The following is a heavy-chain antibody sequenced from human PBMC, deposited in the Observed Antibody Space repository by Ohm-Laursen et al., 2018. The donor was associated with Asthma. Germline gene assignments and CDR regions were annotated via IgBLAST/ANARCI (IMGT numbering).Heavy chain of an antibody. Sequence: SLRLSCSASGFTFSSYAMSWVRQAPGKGLEWVSAISSSGGSTYYADSVKGRFTISRDNSKNTLYLQMNSLRAEDTAVYYCAKDAAAGIFYFDYWGQGTLVTVSS. CDR1: GFTFSSYA. V-gene: IGHV3-23*01. D-gene: IGHD6-13*01. J-gene: IGHJ4*02. CDR2: ISSSGGST. CDR3: AKDAAAGIFYFDY.